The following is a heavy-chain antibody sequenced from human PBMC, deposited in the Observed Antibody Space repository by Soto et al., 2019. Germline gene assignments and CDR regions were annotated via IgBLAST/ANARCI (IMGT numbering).Heavy chain of an antibody. D-gene: IGHD3-10*01. Sequence: ASVEVSCKASGDTFASFGFSWVRRAPGQGLEWLGWISAYNGNTHYAQKVRDRVTLTTDTSTNTAYMELRSLTSDDTAVYYCARDQESITDRILQYWGQGTRVTVSS. CDR3: ARDQESITDRILQY. CDR2: ISAYNGNT. V-gene: IGHV1-18*01. J-gene: IGHJ4*02. CDR1: GDTFASFG.